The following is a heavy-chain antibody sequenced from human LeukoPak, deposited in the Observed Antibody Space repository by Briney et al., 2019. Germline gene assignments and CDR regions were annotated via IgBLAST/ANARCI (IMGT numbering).Heavy chain of an antibody. Sequence: NPSETLSLTCAVYGGSFSGYYWSWIRQPPGKGLEWIGEINHSGSTNYNPSLKSRVTISVDTSKNQFSLKLSSVTAADTAVYYCARGYYDSSGYYGGHFDYWGQGTLVTVSS. J-gene: IGHJ4*02. CDR1: GGSFSGYY. CDR3: ARGYYDSSGYYGGHFDY. D-gene: IGHD3-22*01. CDR2: INHSGST. V-gene: IGHV4-34*01.